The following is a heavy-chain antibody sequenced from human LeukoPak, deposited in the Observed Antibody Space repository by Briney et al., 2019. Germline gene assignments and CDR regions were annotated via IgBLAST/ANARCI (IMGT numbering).Heavy chain of an antibody. D-gene: IGHD3-3*01. CDR1: GDSISTTDYY. Sequence: PSETLSLTCTVSGDSISTTDYYWGWIRQPPGKGLEWIASIYYSGTTYYNPSLKSRVTISIDTSKNQFSLKLSSVTAADTAVYYCARSAAYYDFWTGYYNALYYMDVWGKGITVTVSS. CDR2: IYYSGTT. CDR3: ARSAAYYDFWTGYYNALYYMDV. V-gene: IGHV4-39*07. J-gene: IGHJ6*03.